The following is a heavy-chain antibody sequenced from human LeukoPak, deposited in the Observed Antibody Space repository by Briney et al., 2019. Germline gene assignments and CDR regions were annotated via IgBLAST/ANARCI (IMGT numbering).Heavy chain of an antibody. CDR3: AVAYYYGSGDAFDI. J-gene: IGHJ3*02. V-gene: IGHV3-21*01. D-gene: IGHD3-10*01. Sequence: GGSLRLSCAASGFTFRSYSMNWVRQAPGKGLEWVSSINSDSNYIYYADSVQGRFTISRDNAKNSLYLQMNSLRAEDTAVHYCAVAYYYGSGDAFDIWGQGTKVTVSS. CDR1: GFTFRSYS. CDR2: INSDSNYI.